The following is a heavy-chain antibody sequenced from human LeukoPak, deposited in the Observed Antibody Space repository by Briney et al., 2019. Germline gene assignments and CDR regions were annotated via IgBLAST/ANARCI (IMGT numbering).Heavy chain of an antibody. Sequence: PGGSLRLSCAASGFTLSSSAMSWVRQAPGKGLEWVSAISGSGGSTYYTDSVKGRFTISRDNSKNTLYLQMNSLRAEDTAVYYCAKDHKRHFDGQYDYWGQGALVTVSS. CDR3: AKDHKRHFDGQYDY. J-gene: IGHJ4*02. V-gene: IGHV3-23*01. CDR1: GFTLSSSA. D-gene: IGHD3-9*01. CDR2: ISGSGGST.